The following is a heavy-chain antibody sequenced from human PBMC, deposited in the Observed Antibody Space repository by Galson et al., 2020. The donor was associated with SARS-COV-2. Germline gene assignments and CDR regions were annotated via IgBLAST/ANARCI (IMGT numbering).Heavy chain of an antibody. Sequence: GGSLRLSCATSGFTFSNFGMYWVRQAPGKGLEWVAVIWYVGGNKYYADSVKGRFTISRDNSKNTLYLQMDSLRAEDTAVYYCARDPSSYYYYMDVWGKGTTVIVSS. CDR3: ARDPSSYYYYMDV. CDR2: IWYVGGNK. V-gene: IGHV3-33*01. CDR1: GFTFSNFG. J-gene: IGHJ6*03.